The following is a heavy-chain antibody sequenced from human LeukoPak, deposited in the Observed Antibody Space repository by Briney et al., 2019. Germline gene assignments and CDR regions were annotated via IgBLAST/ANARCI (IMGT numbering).Heavy chain of an antibody. D-gene: IGHD1-26*01. Sequence: GGSLRLSCAASGFTFDDYAMHWVRQVPGKGLEWVSGISGSGTNTYYADSVKGRFTNSRDNSNNTLYLQMNSVRAGDTAVYYCAKGRSGSYEEFDYWGQGTLVTVSS. CDR2: ISGSGTNT. V-gene: IGHV3-23*01. J-gene: IGHJ4*02. CDR1: GFTFDDYA. CDR3: AKGRSGSYEEFDY.